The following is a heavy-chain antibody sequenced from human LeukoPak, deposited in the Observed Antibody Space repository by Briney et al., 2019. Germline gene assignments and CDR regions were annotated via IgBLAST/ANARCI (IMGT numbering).Heavy chain of an antibody. D-gene: IGHD3-16*01. CDR2: IFYSGRN. V-gene: IGHV4-59*01. CDR1: GGSISTNY. J-gene: IGHJ4*02. CDR3: ARVNDRGSWLDC. Sequence: PSETLSLTCTVSGGSISTNYWSWIRQPPGKGLEWIGNIFYSGRNNYNPSLRSRVTMSVDTSKNQFSLKLSSVTAADTAVYYCARVNDRGSWLDCWGQGTLVTVSS.